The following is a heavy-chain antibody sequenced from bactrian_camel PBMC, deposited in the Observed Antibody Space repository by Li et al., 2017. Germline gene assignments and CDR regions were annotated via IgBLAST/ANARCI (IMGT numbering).Heavy chain of an antibody. J-gene: IGHJ6*01. V-gene: IGHV3S1*01. CDR2: IYTGSGNT. Sequence: HVQLVESGGGSVQAGGSLRLSCAASGYTYNRNCMAWFRQAPGKEREGVARIYTGSGNTYYADSVKGRFTISQDNAKNTVYLQMDSLKPEDTAMYYCAARLPLGWVFPCARMITADFGYWGQGTQVTV. D-gene: IGHD3*01. CDR3: AARLPLGWVFPCARMITADFGY. CDR1: GYTYNRNC.